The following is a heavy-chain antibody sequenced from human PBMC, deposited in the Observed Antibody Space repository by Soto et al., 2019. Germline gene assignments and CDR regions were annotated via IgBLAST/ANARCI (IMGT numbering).Heavy chain of an antibody. V-gene: IGHV1-69*01. CDR1: GGTFNTYN. Sequence: QVQLVQSGAEVKKPGSSVKVSCKASGGTFNTYNINWVRQAPGQGLEWMGGILPIFGTTNYAQRYQGRVTTTADASTSAAYVVLSRLRAEETAVYCAGREDAGASYYYYGMDVWGQGTTVTVTS. CDR3: GREDAGASYYYYGMDV. D-gene: IGHD7-27*01. J-gene: IGHJ6*02. CDR2: ILPIFGTT.